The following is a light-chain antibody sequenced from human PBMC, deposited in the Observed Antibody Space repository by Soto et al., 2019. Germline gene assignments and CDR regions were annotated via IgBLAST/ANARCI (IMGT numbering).Light chain of an antibody. V-gene: IGKV3-20*01. CDR2: GAS. Sequence: EIVLTQSPGTLSLSPGERATLSCRASQSVSNNYLAWYQQKPGQAPRLLIYGASTRATGIPSRFSGSGSGTEFTLTISRLQPEDFATYFCLQHNRYPLTFGGGTKVDIK. CDR1: QSVSNNY. J-gene: IGKJ4*01. CDR3: LQHNRYPLT.